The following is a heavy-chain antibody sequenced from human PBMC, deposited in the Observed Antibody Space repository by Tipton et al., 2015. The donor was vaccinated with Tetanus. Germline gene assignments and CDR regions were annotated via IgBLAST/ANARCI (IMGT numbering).Heavy chain of an antibody. J-gene: IGHJ4*02. Sequence: QSGPEVKQPGESLKISCKGSGYMFSSHWIGWVHQVPGKGLEWLGTIYPGDSYSTYSPSFEGQVTISVDRSIDTAYLQWSSLKASDTAIYYCARRGGGDLDHWGQGTLVTVSS. V-gene: IGHV5-51*07. CDR1: GYMFSSHW. CDR2: IYPGDSYS. CDR3: ARRGGGDLDH. D-gene: IGHD2-21*02.